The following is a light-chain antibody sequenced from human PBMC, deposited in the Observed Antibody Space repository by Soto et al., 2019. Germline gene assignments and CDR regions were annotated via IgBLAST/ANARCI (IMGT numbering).Light chain of an antibody. CDR1: QSVSNNY. J-gene: IGKJ1*01. V-gene: IGKV3-20*01. Sequence: EIVLTQSPGPLSLSPGERATLSCRASQSVSNNYLAWYQQKPGQAPRLLIYGASNRATGIPDRFSGSGSGTYLTLTISRLEPEDFAVYYCQQYGSSGTFGQGTKVDIK. CDR3: QQYGSSGT. CDR2: GAS.